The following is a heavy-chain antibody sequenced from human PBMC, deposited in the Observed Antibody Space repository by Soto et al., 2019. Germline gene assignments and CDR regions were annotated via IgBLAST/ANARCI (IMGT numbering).Heavy chain of an antibody. CDR1: GYTFTSYG. D-gene: IGHD3-3*01. J-gene: IGHJ4*02. CDR2: ISAYNGNT. V-gene: IGHV1-18*01. CDR3: ARGYPYYDFWSGYGAFDY. Sequence: ASVKVSCKASGYTFTSYGISWVRQAPGQGLEWMGWISAYNGNTNYAQKLQGRVTMTTDTSTSTAYMELRSLRSDDTAMYYCARGYPYYDFWSGYGAFDYWGQGTLVTVSS.